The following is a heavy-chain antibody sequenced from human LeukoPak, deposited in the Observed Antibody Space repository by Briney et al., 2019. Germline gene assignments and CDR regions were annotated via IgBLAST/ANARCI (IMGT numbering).Heavy chain of an antibody. CDR3: ARSSTAAIDY. CDR1: GGTFSSYA. Sequence: ASVKVSCKASGGTFSSYAISWVRQAPGQGLAWMGRIIPILGIANYAQKFQGRVTITADKSTSTAYMELSSLRSEDTAVYYCARSSTAAIDYWGQGTLVTVSS. J-gene: IGHJ4*02. V-gene: IGHV1-69*04. D-gene: IGHD2-2*01. CDR2: IIPILGIA.